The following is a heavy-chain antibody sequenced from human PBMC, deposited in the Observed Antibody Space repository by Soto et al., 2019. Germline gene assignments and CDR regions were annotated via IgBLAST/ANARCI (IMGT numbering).Heavy chain of an antibody. J-gene: IGHJ4*02. V-gene: IGHV1-18*01. CDR1: GYQFTSYG. CDR3: ARVGCSSSSCSDY. CDR2: ISIYNGYT. Sequence: QVQMVQSGAEAKKPGTSVKVSCKASGYQFTSYGISWVRQAPGQGLEWMGWISIYNGYTNYAQKFQGRVTMTRDTSTSTAYMDLRSLTSDDTAMYYCARVGCSSSSCSDYWGQGTLVTVSS. D-gene: IGHD2-2*01.